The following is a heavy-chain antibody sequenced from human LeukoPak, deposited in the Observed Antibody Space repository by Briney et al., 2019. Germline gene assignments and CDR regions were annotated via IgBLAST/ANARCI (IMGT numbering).Heavy chain of an antibody. Sequence: GASVKVSCKASGGTFSSYAISWVRQAPGQGLEWMGGIIPIFGTANYAQKLQGRVTMTTDTSTSTAYMELRSLRSDDTAVYYCARVGAAAGTRWGQGTLVTVSS. CDR2: IIPIFGTA. CDR3: ARVGAAAGTR. D-gene: IGHD6-13*01. CDR1: GGTFSSYA. J-gene: IGHJ4*02. V-gene: IGHV1-69*05.